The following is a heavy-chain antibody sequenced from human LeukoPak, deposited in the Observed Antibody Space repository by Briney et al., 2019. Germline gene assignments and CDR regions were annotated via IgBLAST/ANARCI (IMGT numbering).Heavy chain of an antibody. CDR1: GFSLNTTAMC. D-gene: IGHD2-21*01. CDR3: ARTTIASRIDY. J-gene: IGHJ4*02. CDR2: IDWDDDK. Sequence: SGPALVKPTQTLTLTCTFSGFSLNTTAMCVSWIRQPPGKAPEWLAGIDWDDDKYYSTSLKARLTVSKDTSKNQVVLTMTNMDPVDTATYYCARTTIASRIDYWGQGTLVTVSS. V-gene: IGHV2-70*11.